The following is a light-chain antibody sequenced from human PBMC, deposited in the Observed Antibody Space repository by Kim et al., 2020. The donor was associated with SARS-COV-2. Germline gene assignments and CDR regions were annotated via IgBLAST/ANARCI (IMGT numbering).Light chain of an antibody. CDR2: DAS. CDR3: QQYGSLKT. CDR1: QSVPNNF. V-gene: IGKV3-20*01. Sequence: PGERATLSCRASQSVPNNFLAWYQQKPGQAPRLLIYDASTRAAGIPDRFSGSGSGTDFTLTVSRLEPEDFAVYHCQQYGSLKTFGQGTKVDIK. J-gene: IGKJ1*01.